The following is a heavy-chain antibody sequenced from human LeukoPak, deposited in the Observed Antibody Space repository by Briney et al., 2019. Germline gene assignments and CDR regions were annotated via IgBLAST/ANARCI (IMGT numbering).Heavy chain of an antibody. CDR1: GFTFSSYW. CDR2: IKQDGSEK. J-gene: IGHJ4*02. V-gene: IGHV3-7*01. D-gene: IGHD3-22*01. Sequence: GGSLRLSCAASGFTFSSYWMSWVRQAPGKGLEWVANIKQDGSEKYYVDSVKGRFTISRDNAKNSLYLQMNSLRAEDTAVYYCARDIYRVYSYDSSGSSPYWGQGTLVTVSS. CDR3: ARDIYRVYSYDSSGSSPY.